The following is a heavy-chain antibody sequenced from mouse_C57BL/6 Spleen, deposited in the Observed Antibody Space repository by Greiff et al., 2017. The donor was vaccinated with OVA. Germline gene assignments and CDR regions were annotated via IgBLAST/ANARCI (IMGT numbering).Heavy chain of an antibody. CDR3: ARRDGYYDDDGYFDV. V-gene: IGHV5-6*02. D-gene: IGHD2-4*01. Sequence: EVKLMESGGDLVKPGGSLKLSCAASGFTFSSYGMSWVRQTPDKRLEWVAAISSGGSYTYYPDSVKGRFTISGDNAKNTLYLQMSSLKSEDTAMYYCARRDGYYDDDGYFDVWGTGTTVTVSS. CDR2: ISSGGSYT. J-gene: IGHJ1*03. CDR1: GFTFSSYG.